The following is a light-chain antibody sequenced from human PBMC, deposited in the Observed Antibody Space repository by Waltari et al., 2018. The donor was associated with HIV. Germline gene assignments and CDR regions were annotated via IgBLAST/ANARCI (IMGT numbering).Light chain of an antibody. CDR1: SSDVGGYNY. CDR2: EVK. CDR3: VSYAGSNTVL. V-gene: IGLV2-8*01. J-gene: IGLJ2*01. Sequence: QSALTQPPSASGSPGQSVTISCTGTSSDVGGYNYVSWYQHHPGNTPKLIIYEVKKRPSGVHNRCSGSKSGNTASLTVSGRQAEDEADYYCVSYAGSNTVLFGGGTKLTV.